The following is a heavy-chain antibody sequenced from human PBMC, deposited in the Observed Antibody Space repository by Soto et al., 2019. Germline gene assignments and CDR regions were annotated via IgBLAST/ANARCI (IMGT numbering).Heavy chain of an antibody. V-gene: IGHV4-30-4*01. CDR1: GDSVSGGDSY. J-gene: IGHJ4*02. CDR2: TSFSGYT. CDR3: VRGGNPYHYATSGPGTFDK. D-gene: IGHD3-22*01. Sequence: QVQLQESGPGLVKPSQTLSLTCTVSGDSVSGGDSYWSWIRQPPGKALEWIGYTSFSGYTSYTPSLNNRVTISVDMSKSQFSLRLTSVTAADTAIYYCVRGGNPYHYATSGPGTFDKWGQGTLVSVSS.